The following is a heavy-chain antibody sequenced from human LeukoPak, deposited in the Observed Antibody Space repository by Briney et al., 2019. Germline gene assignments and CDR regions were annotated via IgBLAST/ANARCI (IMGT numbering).Heavy chain of an antibody. CDR3: AIDRYSSGWYTFDY. CDR1: GFTFSNFG. D-gene: IGHD6-19*01. V-gene: IGHV3-21*01. Sequence: SLRLSCAASGFTFSNFGINWARQAPGKALDSVSPISSSSSSISYADSVTGRFTISRDNAKNSLDLQMNSLRAEDTAVYYCAIDRYSSGWYTFDYWGQGTLVTVSS. J-gene: IGHJ4*02. CDR2: ISSSSSSI.